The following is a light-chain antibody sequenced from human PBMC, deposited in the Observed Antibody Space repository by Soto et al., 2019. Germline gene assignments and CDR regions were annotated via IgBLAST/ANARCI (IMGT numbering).Light chain of an antibody. CDR3: QQRSNWPIT. V-gene: IGKV3-11*01. CDR2: DAS. CDR1: QSVSTY. Sequence: EIVLTQSPATLSLSPGDRATLSCRASQSVSTYLAWYQQKPGQAPRLLIYDASSRATGIPARFSGSGSGTDFSLTISSLEPEDFAVYYCQQRSNWPITFGPGTKLYIK. J-gene: IGKJ3*01.